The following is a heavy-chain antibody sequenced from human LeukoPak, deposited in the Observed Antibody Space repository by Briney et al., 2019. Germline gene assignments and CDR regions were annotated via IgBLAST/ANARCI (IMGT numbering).Heavy chain of an antibody. CDR2: IIPIFGTA. CDR3: ASPREAAAGYCFDY. Sequence: GSSVKVSCKASGGTFSSYAISWVRQAPGQGLEWMGGIIPIFGTANYAQKFQGRVTITADESTSTAYMELSSLRSEDTAVYYCASPREAAAGYCFDYWGQGTLVTVSS. J-gene: IGHJ4*02. D-gene: IGHD6-13*01. CDR1: GGTFSSYA. V-gene: IGHV1-69*01.